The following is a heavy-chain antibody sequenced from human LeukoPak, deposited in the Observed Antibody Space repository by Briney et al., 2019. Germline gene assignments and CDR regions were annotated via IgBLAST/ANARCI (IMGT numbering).Heavy chain of an antibody. V-gene: IGHV4-59*08. Sequence: PSETLSLTCTVSDGSISSYYWSWIRQPPGKGLEWIGYIFYSGSTSYNPSLKSRVTISVDTSKNQFSLKLSSVTATDTAVYYCARRYCSGDICYDAFDIWGQGTMVTVSS. D-gene: IGHD2-15*01. CDR2: IFYSGST. CDR3: ARRYCSGDICYDAFDI. J-gene: IGHJ3*02. CDR1: DGSISSYY.